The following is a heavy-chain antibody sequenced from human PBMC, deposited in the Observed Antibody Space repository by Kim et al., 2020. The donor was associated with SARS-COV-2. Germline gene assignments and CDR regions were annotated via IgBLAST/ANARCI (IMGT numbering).Heavy chain of an antibody. V-gene: IGHV2-5*01. CDR2: K. J-gene: IGHJ5*02. CDR3: AHTNTINWFDP. D-gene: IGHD3-9*01. Sequence: KRYSPSLKSRLTITKDTSKNQVVLTMTNMDPVDTATYYCAHTNTINWFDPWGQGTLVTVSS.